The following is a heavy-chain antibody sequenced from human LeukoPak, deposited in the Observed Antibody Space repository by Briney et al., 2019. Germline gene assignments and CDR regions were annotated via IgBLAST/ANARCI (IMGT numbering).Heavy chain of an antibody. CDR3: ARCVTGWPNWFAP. J-gene: IGHJ5*02. V-gene: IGHV3-23*01. D-gene: IGHD6-19*01. CDR2: IRYSADDT. CDR1: GFTFSSYV. Sequence: EPGGSLRLSCVASGFTFSSYVMTWVRQAPGKGLEWVSSIRYSADDTYYAELVRGRFTISRDDSKNTLYLQLNGLRVEDTAIYYCARCVTGWPNWFAPWGQGTLVTVSS.